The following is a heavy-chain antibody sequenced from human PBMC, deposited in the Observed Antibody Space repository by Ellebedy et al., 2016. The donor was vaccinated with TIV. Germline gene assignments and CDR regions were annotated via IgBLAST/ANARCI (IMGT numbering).Heavy chain of an antibody. D-gene: IGHD3-10*01. V-gene: IGHV3-7*01. CDR2: IKQDGSEK. CDR1: GFTFSSYW. J-gene: IGHJ6*02. Sequence: GGSLRLSXAVSGFTFSSYWISWVRQAPGKGLEWVANIKQDGSEKYYVDSVKGRFTISRDNAKNSLYLQMNSLRAEDTAVYYCARERMVREVTYSAYHGMDVWGQGTTVTVSS. CDR3: ARERMVREVTYSAYHGMDV.